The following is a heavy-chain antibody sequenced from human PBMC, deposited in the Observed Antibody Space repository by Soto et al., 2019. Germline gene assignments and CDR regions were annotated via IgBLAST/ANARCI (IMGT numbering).Heavy chain of an antibody. CDR3: AREGSXSAYNFAHGIQLWSFDF. CDR2: IFSSGST. V-gene: IGHV4-4*07. Sequence: SETLSLTCTVSGGSINAFYWSWVRQPAGKGLEWIGRIFSSGSTSFNPSLESRVAMSVDTSKNHFSLNLSSVTAADMAVYYCAREGSXSAYNFAHGIQLWSFDFWGQGALVTVSS. D-gene: IGHD5-12*01. CDR1: GGSINAFY. J-gene: IGHJ4*02.